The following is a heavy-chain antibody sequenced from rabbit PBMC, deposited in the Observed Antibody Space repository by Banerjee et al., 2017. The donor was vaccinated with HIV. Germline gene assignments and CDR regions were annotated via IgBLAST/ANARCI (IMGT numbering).Heavy chain of an antibody. V-gene: IGHV1S45*01. D-gene: IGHD6-1*01. CDR2: INSNTGNT. J-gene: IGHJ4*01. CDR3: AINTPHYGGYGGYGYAALDL. CDR1: GFSFSGGYW. Sequence: QEQLEESGGDLVKPEGSLTLTCTASGFSFSGGYWMCWVRQAPGKGLELIACINSNTGNTVYASWAKGPFTISKTSSTTVTLQMTSLTAADTATYFCAINTPHYGGYGGYGYAALDLWGPGTLVTVS.